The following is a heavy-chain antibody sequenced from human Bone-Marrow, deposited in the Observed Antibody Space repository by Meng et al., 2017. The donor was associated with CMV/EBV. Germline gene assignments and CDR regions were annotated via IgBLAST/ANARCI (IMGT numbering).Heavy chain of an antibody. Sequence: GGSLRLSCEASGFPFSRYWMSWVRQAPGKGLEWVSYISSSGSTIYYADSVKGRFTISRDNAKNSLYLQMNSLRAEDTAVYYCARGGCSSTSCCSDYWGQGTLVTVSS. CDR3: ARGGCSSTSCCSDY. CDR1: GFPFSRYW. V-gene: IGHV3-48*04. J-gene: IGHJ4*02. D-gene: IGHD2-2*01. CDR2: ISSSGSTI.